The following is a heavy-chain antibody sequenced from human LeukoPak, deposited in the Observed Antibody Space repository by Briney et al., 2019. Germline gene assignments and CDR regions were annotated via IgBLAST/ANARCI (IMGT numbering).Heavy chain of an antibody. V-gene: IGHV3-48*03. CDR1: GLTFSSYE. CDR3: ARWGDAFDI. CDR2: ISSSGSTI. J-gene: IGHJ3*02. Sequence: PGGSLRLSCAASGLTFSSYEMNWVRQAPGKGLEWVSYISSSGSTIYYADSVKGRFTISRDNAKNSLYLQMNSLRAEDTAVYYCARWGDAFDIWGQGTMVTVSS. D-gene: IGHD3-16*01.